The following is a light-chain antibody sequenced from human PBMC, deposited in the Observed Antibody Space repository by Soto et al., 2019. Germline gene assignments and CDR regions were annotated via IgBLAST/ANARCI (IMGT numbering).Light chain of an antibody. CDR2: GAS. Sequence: EIVMKLSPATLSVSPGERATLSCRASQSVSSNLAWYQQKPGQAPRLLIYGASTRATGIPARFSGSGSGTEFTLTISSLQSEDFAVYYCQQYNNWPRTFGQGTKV. CDR3: QQYNNWPRT. CDR1: QSVSSN. J-gene: IGKJ1*01. V-gene: IGKV3-15*01.